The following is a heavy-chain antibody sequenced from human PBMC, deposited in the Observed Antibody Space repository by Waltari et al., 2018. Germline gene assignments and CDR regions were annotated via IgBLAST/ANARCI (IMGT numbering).Heavy chain of an antibody. CDR3: ARGDRIQLWSFDY. D-gene: IGHD5-18*01. Sequence: QVQLQESGPGLVKPSETLSLTCTVSCGSISSYYWSWIRQPPGKGLEWIGYLYYSGSTNYNPALKSRVTISVETSKNQFSVKLSSVTAADTAVYYCARGDRIQLWSFDYWGQGTLVTVSS. CDR1: CGSISSYY. V-gene: IGHV4-59*01. J-gene: IGHJ4*02. CDR2: LYYSGST.